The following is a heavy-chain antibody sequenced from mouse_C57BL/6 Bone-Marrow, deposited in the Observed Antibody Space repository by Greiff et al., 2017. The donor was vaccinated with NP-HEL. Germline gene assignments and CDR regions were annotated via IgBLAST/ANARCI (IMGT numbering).Heavy chain of an antibody. J-gene: IGHJ3*01. V-gene: IGHV1-64*01. CDR3: ARSPSTEGFAY. CDR1: GYTFTSYW. CDR2: IHPNSGST. Sequence: QVQLQQPGAELVKPGASVKLSCKASGYTFTSYWMHWVKQRPGQGLEWIGMIHPNSGSTNYNEKFKSKATLTVDKSSSTAYMQLSSLTSEDSAVYYCARSPSTEGFAYWGQGTLVTVSA. D-gene: IGHD1-1*01.